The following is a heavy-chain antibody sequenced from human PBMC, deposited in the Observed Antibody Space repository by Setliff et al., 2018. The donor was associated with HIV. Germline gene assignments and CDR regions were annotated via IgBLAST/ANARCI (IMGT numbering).Heavy chain of an antibody. Sequence: PGGSLRLSCAASGFTFSSYAMSWVRQAPGKGLEWVSAISGSGGSTYYADSVKGRFTISRDNSKNTLYLQMNSLRAEDTAVYYCAKDRREYSGYDFTFDYWGQGTLVTVSS. CDR3: AKDRREYSGYDFTFDY. CDR1: GFTFSSYA. J-gene: IGHJ4*02. CDR2: ISGSGGST. D-gene: IGHD5-12*01. V-gene: IGHV3-23*01.